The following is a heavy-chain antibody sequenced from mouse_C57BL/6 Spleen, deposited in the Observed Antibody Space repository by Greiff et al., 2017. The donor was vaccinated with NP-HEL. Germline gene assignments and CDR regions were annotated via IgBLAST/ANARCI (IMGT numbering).Heavy chain of an antibody. D-gene: IGHD4-1*01. CDR2: ISYDGSN. CDR3: ARRGDWDVDYAMDY. V-gene: IGHV3-6*01. Sequence: EVQVVESGPGLVKPSQSLSLTCSVTGYSITSGYYWNWIRQFPGNKLEWMGYISYDGSNNYNPSLKNRISITRDTSKNQFFLKLNSVTTEDTATYYCARRGDWDVDYAMDYWGQGTSVTVSS. CDR1: GYSITSGYY. J-gene: IGHJ4*01.